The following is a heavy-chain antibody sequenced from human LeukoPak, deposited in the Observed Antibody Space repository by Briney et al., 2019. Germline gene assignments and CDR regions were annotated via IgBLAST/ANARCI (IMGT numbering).Heavy chain of an antibody. CDR1: GFTFSSYW. Sequence: PGGSLRLSCAASGFTFSSYWMHWVRQAPGKGLVWVSRINSDGSSTSYADSVKGRFTISRDNSKNTLYLQMNSLRAEDTAVYYCAKGGRGYSYGLGGYWGQGTLVTVSS. CDR3: AKGGRGYSYGLGGY. V-gene: IGHV3-74*01. J-gene: IGHJ4*02. CDR2: INSDGSST. D-gene: IGHD5-18*01.